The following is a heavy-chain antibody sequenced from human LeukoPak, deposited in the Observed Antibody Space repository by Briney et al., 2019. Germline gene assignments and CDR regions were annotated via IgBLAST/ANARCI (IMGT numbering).Heavy chain of an antibody. Sequence: PSETLSLTCTVSGGSISSYYWSWIRQPPGKGLEWIGYIYYSGSTNYNPSLKSRVTISVDTSKNQFSLKLSSVTAADTAVYYCARGRRYYGSGSHFDYWGQGTLVTVSS. CDR1: GGSISSYY. J-gene: IGHJ4*02. CDR3: ARGRRYYGSGSHFDY. V-gene: IGHV4-59*01. D-gene: IGHD3-10*01. CDR2: IYYSGST.